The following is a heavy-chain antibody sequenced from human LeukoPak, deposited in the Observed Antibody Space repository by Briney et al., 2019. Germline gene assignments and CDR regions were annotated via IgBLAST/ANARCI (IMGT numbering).Heavy chain of an antibody. CDR2: ITGSGTST. J-gene: IGHJ4*02. D-gene: IGHD2-2*03. Sequence: GGSLRLSCAASGFTFSSYAMSWVRQAPGKGLEWVSTITGSGTSTYYADSVKGRFTISRDNSKSTLFLQMNSLRAEDTAVYYCASGYCSSTSCLSFDYWGQGTLVTVSS. CDR3: ASGYCSSTSCLSFDY. CDR1: GFTFSSYA. V-gene: IGHV3-23*01.